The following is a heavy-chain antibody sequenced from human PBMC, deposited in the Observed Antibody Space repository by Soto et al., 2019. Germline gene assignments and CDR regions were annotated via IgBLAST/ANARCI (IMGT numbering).Heavy chain of an antibody. CDR1: GGSFSGYY. D-gene: IGHD2-8*02. J-gene: IGHJ4*02. V-gene: IGHV4-34*01. Sequence: QVQLQQWGAGLLKPSETLSLTCAVYGGSFSGYYWTWIRQPPGTGLEWIGEINHSGSTNYNPSLKXGVTISVDTSTNQFSLKLTSVTAADTAVYYCARDKITGLVDYWGQGTLVTVSS. CDR3: ARDKITGLVDY. CDR2: INHSGST.